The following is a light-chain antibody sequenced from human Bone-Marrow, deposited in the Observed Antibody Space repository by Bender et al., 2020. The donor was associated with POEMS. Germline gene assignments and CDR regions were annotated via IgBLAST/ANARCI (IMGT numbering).Light chain of an antibody. Sequence: HSVLTQPPSASGTPGQRVSISCSGSSSNIGINDVYWYQQLPGAAPKLLVYKNNQRPSGVPGRFSGSKSDTSASLAISGLRSEDEAEYWCATWDDSLNAVIFGGGTQLTVL. V-gene: IGLV1-47*01. CDR3: ATWDDSLNAVI. CDR1: SSNIGIND. J-gene: IGLJ2*01. CDR2: KNN.